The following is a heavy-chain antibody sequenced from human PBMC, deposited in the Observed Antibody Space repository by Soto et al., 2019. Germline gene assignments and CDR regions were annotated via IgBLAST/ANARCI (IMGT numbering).Heavy chain of an antibody. D-gene: IGHD3-10*01. CDR1: GYTLTELS. J-gene: IGHJ6*02. V-gene: IGHV1-24*01. Sequence: ASVKVSCKVSGYTLTELSMHWVRQAPGKGLEWMGGFDPEDGETIYAQKFQGRVTMTEDTSTDTAYMELSSLRSEDTAVYYCATDRPGGGDYDYYGMDVWGQGTTVTVSS. CDR2: FDPEDGET. CDR3: ATDRPGGGDYDYYGMDV.